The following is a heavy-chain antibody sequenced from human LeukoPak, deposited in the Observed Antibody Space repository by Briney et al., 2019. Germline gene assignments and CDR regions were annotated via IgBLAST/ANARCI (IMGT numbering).Heavy chain of an antibody. CDR2: IYYSGST. V-gene: IGHV4-39*07. J-gene: IGHJ6*03. CDR1: GGSISSSSYY. Sequence: SETLSLTCTVSGGSISSSSYYWGWIRQPPGKGLEWIGSIYYSGSTYYNPSLKSRVTISVDTSKNQFSLKLSSVTAADTAVYYCARGDPSGGSYYWSPYYYYYYMDVWGKGTTVTVSS. D-gene: IGHD1-26*01. CDR3: ARGDPSGGSYYWSPYYYYYYMDV.